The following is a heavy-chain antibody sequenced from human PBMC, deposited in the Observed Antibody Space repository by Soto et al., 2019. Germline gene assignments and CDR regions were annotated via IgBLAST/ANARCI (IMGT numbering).Heavy chain of an antibody. D-gene: IGHD5-12*01. CDR1: GFTFSSYA. CDR3: ARSGYDFREYSSGSGMDV. J-gene: IGHJ6*02. Sequence: GGSLRLSCAASGFTFSSYAMHWVRQAPGKGLEWVAVISYDGSNKYYADSVKGRFTISRDNSKNTLYLQMNSLRAEDTAVYYCARSGYDFREYSSGSGMDVWGQGTTVTVSS. CDR2: ISYDGSNK. V-gene: IGHV3-30-3*01.